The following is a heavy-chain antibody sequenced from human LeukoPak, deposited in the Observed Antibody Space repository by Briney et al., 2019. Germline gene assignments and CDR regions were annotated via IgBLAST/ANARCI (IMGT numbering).Heavy chain of an antibody. CDR3: ARGFSRAGFN. D-gene: IGHD6-13*01. Sequence: GGSLRLSCAASGFTFSSYAMHWVRQAPGKGLEWVAVISYDGSNKYYADSVKGRFTISRDNSRNTLYLQMNSLRAEDTAVYYCARGFSRAGFNWGKETLVTVSS. V-gene: IGHV3-30*04. J-gene: IGHJ4*02. CDR2: ISYDGSNK. CDR1: GFTFSSYA.